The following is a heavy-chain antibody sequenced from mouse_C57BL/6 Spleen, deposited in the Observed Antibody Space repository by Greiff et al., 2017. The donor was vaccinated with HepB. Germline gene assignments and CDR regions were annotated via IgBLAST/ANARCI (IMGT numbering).Heavy chain of an antibody. J-gene: IGHJ4*01. CDR3: TRRFPYYAMDY. V-gene: IGHV1-15*01. CDR2: IDPETGGT. Sequence: VQLQHSGAELVRPGASVTLSCKASGYTFTDYEMHWVKQTPVHGLEWIGAIDPETGGTAYNQKFKGKAILTADKSSSTAYMELRSLTSEDSAVYYCTRRFPYYAMDYWGQGTSVTVSS. CDR1: GYTFTDYE.